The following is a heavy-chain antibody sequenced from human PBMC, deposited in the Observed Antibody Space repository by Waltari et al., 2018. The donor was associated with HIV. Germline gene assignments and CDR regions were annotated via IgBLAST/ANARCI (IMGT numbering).Heavy chain of an antibody. V-gene: IGHV4-38-2*02. CDR1: GDSIISAFY. Sequence: QVQVQESGPGLVQPSETLSLTCTVSGDSIISAFYWGWIRQPPGKGLEWIGSIYHTGNTYYNPSLKSRVTISVDTSKNQFFLRLFSVTAADTAMYYCARSITMIEGVPNWFDPWGQGTLVTVSS. CDR3: ARSITMIEGVPNWFDP. D-gene: IGHD3-22*01. CDR2: IYHTGNT. J-gene: IGHJ5*02.